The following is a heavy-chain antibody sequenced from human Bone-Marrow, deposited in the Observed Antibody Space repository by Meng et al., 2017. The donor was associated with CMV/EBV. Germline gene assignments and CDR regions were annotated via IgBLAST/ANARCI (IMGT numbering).Heavy chain of an antibody. CDR3: ARVVCTNGVCYTGYYFDY. Sequence: GESLKISCAASGFTFDDSNMHWVRQPPGKGLEWVSVIYSGGNTYYADSVKGRFTISRDNAKNSLYLQMNSLRAEDTAVYYCARVVCTNGVCYTGYYFDYWGQGTLVTASS. V-gene: IGHV3-69-1*01. J-gene: IGHJ4*02. CDR1: GFTFDDSN. D-gene: IGHD2-8*01. CDR2: IYSGGNT.